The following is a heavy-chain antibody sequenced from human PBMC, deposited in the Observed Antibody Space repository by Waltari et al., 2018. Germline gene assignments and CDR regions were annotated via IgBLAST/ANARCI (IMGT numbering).Heavy chain of an antibody. D-gene: IGHD2-21*01. Sequence: QVQLQESGPGLVKPSETLSLTCTVSGGSISSYYWSWIRQPAGKGLEWIGRIYTSGSTNYNTSLKSRVTMAVDTSKNQFSRRLGSVTAADTAVYYCARDRFPDAFDIWGQGTMVTVAS. J-gene: IGHJ3*02. CDR1: GGSISSYY. CDR2: IYTSGST. V-gene: IGHV4-4*07. CDR3: ARDRFPDAFDI.